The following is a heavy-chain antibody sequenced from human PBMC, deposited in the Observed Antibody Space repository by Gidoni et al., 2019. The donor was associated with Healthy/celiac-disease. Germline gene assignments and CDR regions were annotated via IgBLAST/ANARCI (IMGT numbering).Heavy chain of an antibody. V-gene: IGHV3-33*01. CDR3: ARGEHPGGSGSYYSAPFDY. J-gene: IGHJ4*02. CDR1: RFTFSSSG. CDR2: IWYDGSNK. D-gene: IGHD3-10*01. Sequence: QVQLVESAGGVVQPGRPLRLLCAASRFTFSSSGMHWVRQVLGKGLEGVAVIWYDGSNKYYADSVKDRFTISRDNSKNTLYLQMNSLRAEDTAVYYCARGEHPGGSGSYYSAPFDYWGQGTLVTVSS.